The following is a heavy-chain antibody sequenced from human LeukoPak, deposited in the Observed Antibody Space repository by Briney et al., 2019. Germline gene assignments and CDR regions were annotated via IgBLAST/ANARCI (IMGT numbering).Heavy chain of an antibody. J-gene: IGHJ5*02. CDR2: TYYRSKWYN. CDR3: ARDVRRVVGA. Sequence: SQTLSLTCAISGDSVSSNSAAWNWIRQSPSRGLEWLGRTYYRSKWYNDYAVPVESRITINPDISKNQFSLRLNSVTPEDTAVYYCARDVRRVVGAWGQGTLVTVSS. V-gene: IGHV6-1*01. D-gene: IGHD2-15*01. CDR1: GDSVSSNSAA.